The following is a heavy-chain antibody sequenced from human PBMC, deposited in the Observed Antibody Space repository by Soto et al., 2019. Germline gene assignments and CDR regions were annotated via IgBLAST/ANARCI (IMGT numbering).Heavy chain of an antibody. J-gene: IGHJ4*02. V-gene: IGHV1-18*01. CDR2: ISAYNGNT. Sequence: GASVKVSCKASGYTFTSYASSWVRQAPGQGLEWMGWISAYNGNTNYAQKLQGRVTMTTDTSTSTAYMELRSLRSDDTAVYYCARDLKVRGVIGIIGSYYFDYWGQGTLVTVSS. D-gene: IGHD3-10*01. CDR3: ARDLKVRGVIGIIGSYYFDY. CDR1: GYTFTSYA.